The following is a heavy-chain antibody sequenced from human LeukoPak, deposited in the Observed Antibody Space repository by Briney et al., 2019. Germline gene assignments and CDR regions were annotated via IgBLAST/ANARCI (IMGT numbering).Heavy chain of an antibody. CDR2: IYYSGST. CDR3: ARHLLLYQLPFYFDY. J-gene: IGHJ4*02. CDR1: GGSISSSSYY. V-gene: IGHV4-39*01. Sequence: PSETLSLTCTVSGGSISSSSYYWGWIRQPPGKGLEWIGGIYYSGSTYYNPSLKSRVTISVDTSKNQFSLKLSSVTAADTAVYYCARHLLLYQLPFYFDYWGQGTLVTVSS. D-gene: IGHD2-2*01.